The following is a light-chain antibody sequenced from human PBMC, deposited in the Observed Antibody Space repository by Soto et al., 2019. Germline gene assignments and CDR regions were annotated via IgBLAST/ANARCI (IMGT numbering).Light chain of an antibody. CDR2: GAS. Sequence: ILMTDSPATLSVSPGERATLSCRASQSVSSNLAWYQQKPGQAPRLLIYGASTRATGIPARFSGGGSGAEYTLTISSLQSEDFAVYYCQQYEKWPRTFGQGTKVDTK. CDR3: QQYEKWPRT. V-gene: IGKV3-15*01. J-gene: IGKJ1*01. CDR1: QSVSSN.